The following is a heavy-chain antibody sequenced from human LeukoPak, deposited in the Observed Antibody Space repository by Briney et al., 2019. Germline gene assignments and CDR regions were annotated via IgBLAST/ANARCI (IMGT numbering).Heavy chain of an antibody. V-gene: IGHV4-59*01. D-gene: IGHD3-22*01. CDR3: ARGGRYYDSSGYYPPNWYFDL. CDR2: IYYSAST. Sequence: TSETLSLTCPVSGGSISSYYWSWIRQPPGKGLEGIGYIYYSASTNYNPSLKSRVTISVDTSKNQLSLKVSSVTAADTAVYYCARGGRYYDSSGYYPPNWYFDLWGRGPVVTV. CDR1: GGSISSYY. J-gene: IGHJ2*01.